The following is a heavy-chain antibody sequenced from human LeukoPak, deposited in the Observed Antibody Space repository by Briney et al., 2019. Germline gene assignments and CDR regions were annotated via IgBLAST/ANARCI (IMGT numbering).Heavy chain of an antibody. CDR2: VKADGGET. D-gene: IGHD2-2*01. CDR3: ARGATPDIVVVPALFDY. V-gene: IGHV3-7*01. CDR1: GFNPRHYW. J-gene: IGHJ4*02. Sequence: GGSLRLSCETSGFNPRHYWMSWVRQAPGKGLEWVANVKADGGETNYVDSVKGRFTISRDNAKNSLYLQMNSLRAEDTAVYYCARGATPDIVVVPALFDYWGQGTLVTVSS.